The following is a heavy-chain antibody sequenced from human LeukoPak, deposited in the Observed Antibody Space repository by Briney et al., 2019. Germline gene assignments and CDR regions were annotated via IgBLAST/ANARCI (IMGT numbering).Heavy chain of an antibody. J-gene: IGHJ6*02. CDR3: ARDSGWQPAQSGTYYYYGMDV. CDR1: GGSISSGSYY. V-gene: IGHV4-61*02. CDR2: IYTSGST. Sequence: PSETLSLTCTVSGGSISSGSYYWSWIRQPAGKGLEWIGRIYTSGSTNYNPSLKSRVTISVDTSKNQFSLKLSSVTAADTAVYYCARDSGWQPAQSGTYYYYGMDVWGQGTTVTVSS. D-gene: IGHD6-19*01.